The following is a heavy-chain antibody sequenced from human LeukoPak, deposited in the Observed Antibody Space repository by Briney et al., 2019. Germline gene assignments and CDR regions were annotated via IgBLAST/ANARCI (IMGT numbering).Heavy chain of an antibody. CDR2: INPSGGST. J-gene: IGHJ6*02. D-gene: IGHD4-17*01. CDR3: ARDLPYGDNYGMDA. Sequence: GASVKVSCKASGGTFSSYAISWVRQAPGQGLEWMGIINPSGGSTSYAQKFQGRVTMTRDTSTSTVYMELSSLRSEDTAVYYCARDLPYGDNYGMDAWGQGTTVTVSS. CDR1: GGTFSSYA. V-gene: IGHV1-46*01.